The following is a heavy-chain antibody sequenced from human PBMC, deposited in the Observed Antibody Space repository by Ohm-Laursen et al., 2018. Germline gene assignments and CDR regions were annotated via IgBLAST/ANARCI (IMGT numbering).Heavy chain of an antibody. CDR1: GFTFSSYA. CDR2: ITSTGVKT. D-gene: IGHD3-9*01. CDR3: AKSILRYSDAFDI. Sequence: SLRLSCAASGFTFSSYAMNWVRQVPGKGLEPVSAITSTGVKTFYVDSVKGRFTISRDNSKNTLYLQMNSLRAEDTAVYYCAKSILRYSDAFDIWGQGTMVTVSS. J-gene: IGHJ3*02. V-gene: IGHV3-23*01.